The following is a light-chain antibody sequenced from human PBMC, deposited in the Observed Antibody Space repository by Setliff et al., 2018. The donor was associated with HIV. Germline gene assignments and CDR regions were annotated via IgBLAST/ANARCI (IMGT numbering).Light chain of an antibody. V-gene: IGLV7-43*01. Sequence: QAVVTQEPSLTVSPGGTVTLTCASSSGAVTSGYFPNWFQQKPGQTPRALIYQTDKKYSWTPDRFSGSLLGDKAALTLSGVQPEDEADYYCLLFYGGVHVFGAGTKGTVL. CDR1: SGAVTSGYF. CDR3: LLFYGGVHV. CDR2: QTD. J-gene: IGLJ1*01.